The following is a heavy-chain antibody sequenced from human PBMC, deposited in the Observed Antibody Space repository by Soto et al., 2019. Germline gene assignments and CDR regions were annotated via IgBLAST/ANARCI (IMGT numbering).Heavy chain of an antibody. CDR3: ASGAVAGNFDY. Sequence: ASVKVSFKASGYTFTSYGISWVRQAPGQGLEWMGGISAYNGNTNYAQKLQGRVTMTTDTSTSTAYMELRSLRSDDTAVYYCASGAVAGNFDYWGQGTLVTVSS. V-gene: IGHV1-18*01. J-gene: IGHJ4*02. CDR1: GYTFTSYG. D-gene: IGHD6-19*01. CDR2: ISAYNGNT.